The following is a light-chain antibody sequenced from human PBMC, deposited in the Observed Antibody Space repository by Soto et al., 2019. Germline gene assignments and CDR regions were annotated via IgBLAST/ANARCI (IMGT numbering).Light chain of an antibody. J-gene: IGLJ1*01. CDR2: DVS. V-gene: IGLV2-14*01. Sequence: QSALTQPASVSGSPGQSITISCTGTSSDVGGYNYVSWYQQHPGKAPKLMIYDVSNRPSGVSNRFSGSKSGNTASLTISWLQAEDEGDYYCSSYTSSSAYVFGTGTKLTVL. CDR3: SSYTSSSAYV. CDR1: SSDVGGYNY.